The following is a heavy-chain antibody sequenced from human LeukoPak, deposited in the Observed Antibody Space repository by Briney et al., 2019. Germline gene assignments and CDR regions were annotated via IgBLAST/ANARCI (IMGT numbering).Heavy chain of an antibody. CDR2: IYYSGST. D-gene: IGHD2-21*02. Sequence: SETLSLTCTVSGVSISSSSYYWGWIRQPPGKGPEWIGSIYYSGSTYYNPSLKSRVTISVDTSKNQFSLKLSSVTAADTAVYYCAKQFGGDLHYQGAFDIWGQGTMVTVS. CDR1: GVSISSSSYY. V-gene: IGHV4-39*07. J-gene: IGHJ3*02. CDR3: AKQFGGDLHYQGAFDI.